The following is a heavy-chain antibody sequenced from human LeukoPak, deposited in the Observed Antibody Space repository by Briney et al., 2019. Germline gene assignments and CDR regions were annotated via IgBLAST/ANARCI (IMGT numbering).Heavy chain of an antibody. CDR1: GFTFSSYA. CDR3: ARDLYCSSTSCSDSEGYYYYYGMDV. J-gene: IGHJ6*02. D-gene: IGHD2-2*01. Sequence: GRSLRLSCAASGFTFSSYAMHWVRQAPGKGLEWVAVISYDGSNKYYADSVKGRFTISRDNSKNTLYLQMNGLRAEGTAVYYCARDLYCSSTSCSDSEGYYYYYGMDVWGQGTTVTVSS. V-gene: IGHV3-30*04. CDR2: ISYDGSNK.